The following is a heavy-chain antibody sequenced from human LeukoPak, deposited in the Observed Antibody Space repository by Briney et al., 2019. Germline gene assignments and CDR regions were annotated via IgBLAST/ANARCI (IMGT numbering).Heavy chain of an antibody. CDR2: IYYSGST. CDR1: GGSFSGYY. V-gene: IGHV4-31*11. Sequence: PSETLSLTCAVYGGSFSGYYWSWIRQHPGKGLEWIGYIYYSGSTYYNPSLKSRVTISVDTSKNQFSLKLSSVTAADTAVYYCARGHSSGWVYFDYWGQGTLVTVSS. CDR3: ARGHSSGWVYFDY. J-gene: IGHJ4*02. D-gene: IGHD6-19*01.